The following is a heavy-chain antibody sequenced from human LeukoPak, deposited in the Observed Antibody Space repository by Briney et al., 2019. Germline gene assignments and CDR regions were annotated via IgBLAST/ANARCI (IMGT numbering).Heavy chain of an antibody. V-gene: IGHV4-39*01. CDR1: GGSTSSSSYY. Sequence: KSSETLSPTCSVSGGSTSSSSYYWGWIRQPPGQGLEWVASVYYSGSTYYNPSLESRVTMSVDTSKNQFSLKLSSVTAADTAVYYCARQPGGYSGPFDYWGQGTLVTVSS. CDR3: ARQPGGYSGPFDY. CDR2: VYYSGST. J-gene: IGHJ4*02. D-gene: IGHD5-12*01.